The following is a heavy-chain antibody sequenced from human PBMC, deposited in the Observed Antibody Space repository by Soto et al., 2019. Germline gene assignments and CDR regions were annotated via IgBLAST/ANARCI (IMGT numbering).Heavy chain of an antibody. J-gene: IGHJ6*02. Sequence: LSLTCAVYGESFSGYFWNWIRQPPGKGLEWIGEINSSGGTSYNPSLKSRVTMSVDTSKNQFSLRLSSVTAADTAVFYCARRRRGITMVRGAYAMDVWGQGTTVTVSS. D-gene: IGHD3-10*01. CDR2: INSSGGT. CDR3: ARRRRGITMVRGAYAMDV. CDR1: GESFSGYF. V-gene: IGHV4-34*01.